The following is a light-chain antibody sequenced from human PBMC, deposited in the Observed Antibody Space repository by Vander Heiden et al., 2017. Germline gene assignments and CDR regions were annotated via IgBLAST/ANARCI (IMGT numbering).Light chain of an antibody. CDR3: AAWDDSLNVL. Sequence: QSVLTHPPSASATPGQRVPISRPGSNSNIGSNTVNWYQQPPGTAPKLLIYINNQRPSGVPDRFSGSKSGTSASLAISGLQSEDEADYYCAAWDDSLNVLFGGGTKLTVL. CDR2: INN. V-gene: IGLV1-44*01. J-gene: IGLJ2*01. CDR1: NSNIGSNT.